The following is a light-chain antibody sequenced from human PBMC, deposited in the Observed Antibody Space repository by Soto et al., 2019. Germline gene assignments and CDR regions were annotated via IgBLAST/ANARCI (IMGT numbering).Light chain of an antibody. CDR3: QQYTDWPLT. Sequence: EVVMTQSPATLSVSPGERATLSCRASQSVTNNYLAWYQQKPGQAPRLLIYGISTRATGVPDRFSGSGSGTDFTLTISRLEPEDFAVYYCQQYTDWPLTFGQGTKVDIK. CDR1: QSVTNNY. J-gene: IGKJ1*01. V-gene: IGKV3-20*01. CDR2: GIS.